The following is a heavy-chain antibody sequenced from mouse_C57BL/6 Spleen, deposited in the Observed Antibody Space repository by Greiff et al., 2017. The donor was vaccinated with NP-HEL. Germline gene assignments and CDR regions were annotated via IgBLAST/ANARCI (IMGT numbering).Heavy chain of an antibody. Sequence: QVQLQQSGAELAKPGASVKLSCKASGYTFTEYTIHWVKQRSGQGLEWIGWFYPGSGSIKYNEKFKDKATLTADKSSSTVYMELSRLTSEDSAVYFCARHPYYDGYYDYAMDYWGQGTSVTVSS. CDR1: GYTFTEYT. V-gene: IGHV1-62-2*01. CDR2: FYPGSGSI. CDR3: ARHPYYDGYYDYAMDY. J-gene: IGHJ4*01. D-gene: IGHD2-3*01.